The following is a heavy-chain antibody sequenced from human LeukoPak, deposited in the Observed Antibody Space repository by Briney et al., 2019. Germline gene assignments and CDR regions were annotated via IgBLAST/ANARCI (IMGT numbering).Heavy chain of an antibody. CDR3: AKEADFPFDY. CDR2: ISYDGSNK. V-gene: IGHV3-30*18. Sequence: PGRTLRLSCAASGFTFSSYGMHWVRHAPGKGLEWVAVISYDGSNKYYADSVKGRFTISRDNSKNTLYLQMNSLRAEDTAVYYCAKEADFPFDYWGQGTLVTVSS. CDR1: GFTFSSYG. D-gene: IGHD3-3*01. J-gene: IGHJ4*02.